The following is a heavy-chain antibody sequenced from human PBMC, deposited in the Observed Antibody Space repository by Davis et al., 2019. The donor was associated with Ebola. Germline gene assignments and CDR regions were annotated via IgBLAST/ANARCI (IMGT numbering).Heavy chain of an antibody. CDR1: GSTFNTYG. CDR3: AKDYYDN. D-gene: IGHD3-10*01. J-gene: IGHJ3*02. CDR2: ISYDGSNK. Sequence: GGSLRLSCAASGSTFNTYGLHWVRQAPGKGLEWVAVISYDGSNKYYADSVKGRFTISRDNSKNTLYLQMNSLRAEDTAVYYCAKDYYDNWGQGTMVTVSS. V-gene: IGHV3-30*18.